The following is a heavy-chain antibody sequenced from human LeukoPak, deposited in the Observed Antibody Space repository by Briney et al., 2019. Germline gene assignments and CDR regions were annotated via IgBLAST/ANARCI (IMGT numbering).Heavy chain of an antibody. CDR1: GFTFSDYY. D-gene: IGHD2-15*01. CDR3: ARAGDFYCSGGSCYPGYFDY. J-gene: IGHJ4*02. CDR2: ISSSGSTI. V-gene: IGHV3-11*01. Sequence: PGGSLRLSWAASGFTFSDYYMSWIRQAPGKGLEWVSYISSSGSTIYYADSVKGRFTISRDNAKNSLYLQMNSLRAEDTAVYYCARAGDFYCSGGSCYPGYFDYWGQGTLVTVSS.